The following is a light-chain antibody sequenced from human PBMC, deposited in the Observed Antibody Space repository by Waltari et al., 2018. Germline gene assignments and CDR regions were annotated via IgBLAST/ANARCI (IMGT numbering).Light chain of an antibody. V-gene: IGLV2-23*02. CDR2: EVT. CDR3: CSYAGSKFYV. J-gene: IGLJ1*01. Sequence: QSALTQPASVSGSPGQSITIYFTGTSRDVRPYNLVSWYQQHPGKGPKLMIYEVTKRPSGVSNRFSGSKSGNTAALTISGHQAEDEAEYYCCSYAGSKFYVFGTGTKVTVL. CDR1: SRDVRPYNL.